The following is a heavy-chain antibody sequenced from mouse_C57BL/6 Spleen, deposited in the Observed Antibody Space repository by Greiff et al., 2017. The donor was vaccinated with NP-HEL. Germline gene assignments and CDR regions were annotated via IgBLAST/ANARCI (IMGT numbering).Heavy chain of an antibody. V-gene: IGHV5-4*01. Sequence: EVKLVESGGGLVKPGGSPKLSCAASGFTFSSYAMSWVRQTPEKRLEWVATISDGGSYTYYPDNVKGRFTISRDNAKNNLYLQMSHLKSEDTAMYYCAREDGYYSYYFDYWGQGTTLTVSS. CDR1: GFTFSSYA. J-gene: IGHJ2*01. CDR3: AREDGYYSYYFDY. D-gene: IGHD2-3*01. CDR2: ISDGGSYT.